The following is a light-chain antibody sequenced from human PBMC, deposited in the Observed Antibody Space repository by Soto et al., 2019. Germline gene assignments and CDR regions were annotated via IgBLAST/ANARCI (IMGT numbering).Light chain of an antibody. CDR1: QSVSSSY. V-gene: IGKV3-20*01. CDR2: GAS. J-gene: IGKJ4*01. CDR3: QQYGSSLLT. Sequence: EIVLTQSPGTLSLSPGERANLSCRASQSVSSSYLAWYQQKPGQAPRLLIYGASSRATGIPDRFSGSGSGTDFTLTISRLEPEDFAGYCCQQYGSSLLTFGGGTKVEIK.